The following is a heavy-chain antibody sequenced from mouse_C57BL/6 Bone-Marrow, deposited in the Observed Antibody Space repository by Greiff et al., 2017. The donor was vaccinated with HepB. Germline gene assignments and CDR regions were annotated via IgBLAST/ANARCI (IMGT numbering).Heavy chain of an antibody. CDR1: GYTFTDYY. Sequence: VQLQQSGPELVKPGASVKISCKASGYTFTDYYMNWVKQSHGKSLEWIGDINPNNGGTSYNQKFKGKATLTVDKSSSTAYMELRSLTSEDSAVYYCARWRWLTWFAYWGQGTLVTVSA. D-gene: IGHD2-3*01. CDR2: INPNNGGT. J-gene: IGHJ3*01. V-gene: IGHV1-26*01. CDR3: ARWRWLTWFAY.